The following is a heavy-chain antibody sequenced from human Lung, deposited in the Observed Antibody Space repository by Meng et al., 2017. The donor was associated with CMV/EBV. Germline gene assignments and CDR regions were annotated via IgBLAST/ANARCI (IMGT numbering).Heavy chain of an antibody. CDR3: AKDSPKYSNGWPRGNYFDY. V-gene: IGHV3-23*01. CDR2: VTGSGDST. CDR1: GFIFSSFA. D-gene: IGHD6-19*01. Sequence: GESLKISCTASGFIFSSFAMSWVRQAPGKGLEWVSAVTGSGDSTYHADSVEGRFTISRDNSKNTLYLQMNSLRAEDTAVYYCAKDSPKYSNGWPRGNYFDYWGQGXLVTVSS. J-gene: IGHJ4*02.